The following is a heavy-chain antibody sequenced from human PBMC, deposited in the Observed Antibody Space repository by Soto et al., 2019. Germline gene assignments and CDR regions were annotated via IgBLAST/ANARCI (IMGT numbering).Heavy chain of an antibody. CDR1: GGHFDRFA. D-gene: IGHD4-17*01. Sequence: QVQLVQSGAEVKKPGSSVKVSCRASGGHFDRFALSWLRQAHGQGLEWMGGIIPFLSATTYAHKFQGRVTIPADQSAYTLYLELRSLTSDETAVYYCARGEDDYGDIGSMGVWGQGTSVTGSS. CDR2: IIPFLSAT. CDR3: ARGEDDYGDIGSMGV. J-gene: IGHJ6*01. V-gene: IGHV1-69*01.